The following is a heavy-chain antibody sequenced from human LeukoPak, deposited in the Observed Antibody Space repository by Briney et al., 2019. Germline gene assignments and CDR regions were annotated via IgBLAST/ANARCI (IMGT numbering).Heavy chain of an antibody. CDR3: ARGFGYYYGSGRDFFDY. D-gene: IGHD3-10*01. CDR2: TYYRSKWYN. V-gene: IGHV6-1*01. Sequence: SQTLSLTCAISGDSVSSNSAAWNWIRQSPSRGLEWLGRTYYRSKWYNDYAVSVKSRITINPDTSKNQFSLQLNSVTAADTAVYYCARGFGYYYGSGRDFFDYWGQGTLVTVSS. CDR1: GDSVSSNSAA. J-gene: IGHJ4*02.